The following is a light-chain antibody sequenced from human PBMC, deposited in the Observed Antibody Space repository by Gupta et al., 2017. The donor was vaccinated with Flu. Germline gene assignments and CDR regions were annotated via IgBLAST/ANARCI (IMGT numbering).Light chain of an antibody. CDR2: LVS. Sequence: VTLGQTASSSCRSSQSLVYSDGNTDLHWFQQRPGQAPRRLIYLVSHRESGVPDRFSGSGSGTEFTLKISRVEAEDVGIYFCMQGANWPWAFGEGTKVEI. J-gene: IGKJ1*01. V-gene: IGKV2-30*01. CDR1: QSLVYSDGNTD. CDR3: MQGANWPWA.